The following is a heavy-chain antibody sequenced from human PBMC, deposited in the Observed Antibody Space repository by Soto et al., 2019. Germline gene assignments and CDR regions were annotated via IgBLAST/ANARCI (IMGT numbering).Heavy chain of an antibody. J-gene: IGHJ4*02. D-gene: IGHD3-22*01. V-gene: IGHV5-10-1*01. CDR1: GYSFAGYW. Sequence: GKSLKISCKGSGYSFAGYWITWVRQKPGKGLEWMGRIDPSDSQTYYSPSFRGHVTISVTKSITTVFLQWSSLRASDTAMYYCARQIYDSDTGPNFQYYFDSWGQGTPVTVSS. CDR2: IDPSDSQT. CDR3: ARQIYDSDTGPNFQYYFDS.